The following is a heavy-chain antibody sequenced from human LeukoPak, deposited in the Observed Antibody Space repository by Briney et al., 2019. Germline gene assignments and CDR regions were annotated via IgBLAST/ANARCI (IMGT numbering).Heavy chain of an antibody. D-gene: IGHD7-27*01. CDR1: GGSISSYY. J-gene: IGHJ6*04. CDR3: AKQGETGMDV. V-gene: IGHV4-4*09. CDR2: IYTSGST. Sequence: SETLSLTCTVSGGSISSYYWSWIRQPPGKGLEWIGYIYTSGSTNYNPSLKSRVTISVDTSKNQFSLKLSSVAAADTAVYYCAKQGETGMDVWGKGTTVTVSS.